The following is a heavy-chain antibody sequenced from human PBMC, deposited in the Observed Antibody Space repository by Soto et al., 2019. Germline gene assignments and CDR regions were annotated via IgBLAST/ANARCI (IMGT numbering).Heavy chain of an antibody. J-gene: IGHJ6*04. Sequence: ASVKVSCKASGGTFSTHAIIWVRQAPGHGLEWMGGIIPISGTTYHTQKFQGRVTITADEPTSTAFMELSSLKSDDTAVFYCAGGFCRGGNCYSGLDVWAKGLTVPAS. CDR2: IIPISGTT. CDR1: GGTFSTHA. CDR3: AGGFCRGGNCYSGLDV. D-gene: IGHD2-15*01. V-gene: IGHV1-69*13.